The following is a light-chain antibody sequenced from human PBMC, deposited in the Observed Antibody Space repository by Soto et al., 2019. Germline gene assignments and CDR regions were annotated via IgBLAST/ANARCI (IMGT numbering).Light chain of an antibody. CDR3: SSYAGSNNPYV. CDR2: EVT. V-gene: IGLV2-8*01. Sequence: QSVLTQPASVSGSPGQSITISCTGTSSDIGDYNLVSWHQQHPGQAPKLLIYEVTKRPLGVPDRLSGSKSVNTASLTVSGLQAEDEADYYCSSYAGSNNPYVFGTGTKVTVL. J-gene: IGLJ1*01. CDR1: SSDIGDYNL.